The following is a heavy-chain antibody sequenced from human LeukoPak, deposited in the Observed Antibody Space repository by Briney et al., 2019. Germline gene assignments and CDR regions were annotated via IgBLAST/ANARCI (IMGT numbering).Heavy chain of an antibody. CDR1: GYTLTELS. D-gene: IGHD6-13*01. V-gene: IGHV1-24*01. J-gene: IGHJ4*02. Sequence: ASVKVSCKVPGYTLTELSMHWVRQAPGKGLEWMGGFDPEDGETIYAQKFQGRVTMTEDTSTDTAYMELSSLRSEDTSVYYCATFPPLYSSSWYYFDYWGQGPLVTVSS. CDR3: ATFPPLYSSSWYYFDY. CDR2: FDPEDGET.